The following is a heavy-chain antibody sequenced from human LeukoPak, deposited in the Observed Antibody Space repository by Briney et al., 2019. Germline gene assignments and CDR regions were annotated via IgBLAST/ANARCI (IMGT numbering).Heavy chain of an antibody. CDR3: ARHDYGDYRGWFDP. CDR2: IYYSGST. Sequence: PSETLSLTCTVSGGSISSYYWSWIRQPPGKGLEWIGYIYYSGSTNYNPSLKSRVTISVDTSKNQFSLKLSSVTAADTAVYYCARHDYGDYRGWFDPWGQGTLVTVSS. CDR1: GGSISSYY. J-gene: IGHJ5*02. V-gene: IGHV4-59*01. D-gene: IGHD4-17*01.